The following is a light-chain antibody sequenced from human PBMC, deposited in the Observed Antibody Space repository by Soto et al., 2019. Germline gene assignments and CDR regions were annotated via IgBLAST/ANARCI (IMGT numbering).Light chain of an antibody. V-gene: IGKV3-11*01. CDR3: QQRSNWPPMYT. J-gene: IGKJ2*01. CDR1: QSVSSY. CDR2: DAS. Sequence: ELVLTQSPATLSLSPGERAPLSCRGSQSVSSYLAWYQQKPGQAPRLLIYDASNRATGIPARFSGSGSGTDFTLTISSLEPEDFAVYYCQQRSNWPPMYTFGQGTKVDIK.